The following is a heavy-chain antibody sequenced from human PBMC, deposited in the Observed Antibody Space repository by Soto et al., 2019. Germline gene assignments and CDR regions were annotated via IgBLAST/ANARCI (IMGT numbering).Heavy chain of an antibody. CDR1: GFTFSSYG. D-gene: IGHD3-3*01. CDR2: IWYDGSNK. J-gene: IGHJ6*03. Sequence: GGSLRLSCAASGFTFSSYGMHWVRQAPGKGLEWVAVIWYDGSNKYYADSVKGRFTISRDNSKNTLYLQMNSLRAEDTAVYYCARDFKLFGVDYYYYYMDVWGKGTTVTVSS. CDR3: ARDFKLFGVDYYYYYMDV. V-gene: IGHV3-33*01.